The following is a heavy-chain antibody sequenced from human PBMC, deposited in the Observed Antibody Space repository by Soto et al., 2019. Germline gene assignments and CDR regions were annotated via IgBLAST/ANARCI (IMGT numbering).Heavy chain of an antibody. CDR2: IKQDGSEK. J-gene: IGHJ6*02. CDR1: GFTFSSYW. CDR3: AREFLRRSYDGGMHV. V-gene: IGHV3-7*01. D-gene: IGHD3-16*01. Sequence: HPGGSLRLSCAASGFTFSSYWMSWVRQAPGKGLEWVANIKQDGSEKYYVDSVKGRFTISRDNAKNSLYLQMNSLRAEDTAVYYCAREFLRRSYDGGMHVWGPGTTVTVSS.